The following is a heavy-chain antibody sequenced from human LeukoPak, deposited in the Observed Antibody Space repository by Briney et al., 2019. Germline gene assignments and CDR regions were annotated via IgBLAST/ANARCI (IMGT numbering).Heavy chain of an antibody. CDR1: GFTFSSCD. V-gene: IGHV3-13*01. CDR3: ARVKTGRGSMDV. CDR2: IGTAGDT. Sequence: GGSLRLSCAASGFTFSSCDMHWVRQATGKGLEWVSAIGTAGDTYYPGSVKGRLTISRENAKNSLYLQMNSLRAGDTAVYYCARVKTGRGSMDVWGQGTTVTVSS. D-gene: IGHD3-10*01. J-gene: IGHJ6*02.